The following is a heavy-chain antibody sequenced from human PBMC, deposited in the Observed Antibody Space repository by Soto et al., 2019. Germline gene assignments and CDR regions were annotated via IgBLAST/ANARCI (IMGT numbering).Heavy chain of an antibody. V-gene: IGHV3-21*01. D-gene: IGHD5-12*01. CDR1: GFTFSNYG. CDR3: ARVDGYTYPNDY. CDR2: ITSGSDYI. Sequence: GGSLRLSCGASGFTFSNYGMSWVRQAPGKGLEWVSSITSGSDYIYYADSLRGRFTISRDNAKNSLFLQMNRLRVEDTAVYYCARVDGYTYPNDYWGQGTLVTVS. J-gene: IGHJ4*02.